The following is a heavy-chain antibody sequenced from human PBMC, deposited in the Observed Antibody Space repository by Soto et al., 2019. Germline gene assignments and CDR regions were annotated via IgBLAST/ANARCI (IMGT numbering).Heavy chain of an antibody. CDR1: GFTFSDYY. Sequence: QVQLVESGGGLVKPGGSLRLSCVASGFTFSDYYMSWIRQAPGKGLEGVSYISSSSSYTNYADSVKGRFTISRDNAKNSLFLHMNSLRAEDTAVYYCARDHHRYSGYDYVDYWGQGTLVTVSS. D-gene: IGHD5-12*01. CDR3: ARDHHRYSGYDYVDY. J-gene: IGHJ4*02. CDR2: ISSSSSYT. V-gene: IGHV3-11*05.